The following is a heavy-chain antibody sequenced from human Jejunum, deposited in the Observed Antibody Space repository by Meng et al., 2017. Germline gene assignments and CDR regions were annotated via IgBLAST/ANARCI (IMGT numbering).Heavy chain of an antibody. CDR3: ARGSRGYSYG. J-gene: IGHJ4*02. CDR2: IYYGGTT. D-gene: IGHD5-18*01. Sequence: GQRQESGPGLVRPSETPSLTCTVSGGSVSSGSYYWSWIRQPPGKGLEWIGYIYYGGTTNYNPSLKSRVTISADTSKNQFSLKLSSVTAADTAVYYCARGSRGYSYGWGQGTLVTVSS. CDR1: GGSVSSGSYY. V-gene: IGHV4-61*01.